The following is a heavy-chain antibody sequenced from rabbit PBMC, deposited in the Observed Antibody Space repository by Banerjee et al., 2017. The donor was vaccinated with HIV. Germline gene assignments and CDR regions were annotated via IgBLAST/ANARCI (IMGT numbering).Heavy chain of an antibody. CDR3: AREKYVGYAGYGYAM. J-gene: IGHJ4*01. CDR1: GLDLSSSYY. Sequence: QSLEESGGDLVKPEGSLTLTCTASGLDLSSSYYMCWVRQAPGKGLEWIGCIYTGSGDTCYASWAKGRFTISKTSSTTVTLEMTSLTAADTATYFCAREKYVGYAGYGYAMWGPGTLVTVS. D-gene: IGHD6-1*01. CDR2: IYTGSGDT. V-gene: IGHV1S40*01.